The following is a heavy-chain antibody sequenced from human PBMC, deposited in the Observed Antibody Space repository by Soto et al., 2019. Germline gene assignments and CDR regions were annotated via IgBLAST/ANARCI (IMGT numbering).Heavy chain of an antibody. Sequence: PSETLSLTCGVYGGSFRNYYWIWVRQPPGEGLEWLGYVYSTGSTYYNPSLKSRISMSVDTSKNQFSLILSSVSAADTAVYYCARDAIRGSAAMKTYWGLGTLVTVSS. V-gene: IGHV4-4*08. J-gene: IGHJ4*02. CDR3: ARDAIRGSAAMKTY. CDR2: VYSTGST. CDR1: GGSFRNYY.